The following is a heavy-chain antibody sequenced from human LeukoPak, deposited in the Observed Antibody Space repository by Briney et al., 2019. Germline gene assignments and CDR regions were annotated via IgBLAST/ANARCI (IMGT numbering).Heavy chain of an antibody. CDR3: ARYLRRSRFDY. Sequence: PSETLSLTCAVYGGSFSGYYWSWIRQPPGKGLEWIGEINHSGSTNYNPSLKSRVTISVDKSKNQFSLKLSSVAAADTAVYYCARYLRRSRFDYWGQGTLVTVSS. CDR1: GGSFSGYY. J-gene: IGHJ4*02. D-gene: IGHD4-17*01. CDR2: INHSGST. V-gene: IGHV4-34*01.